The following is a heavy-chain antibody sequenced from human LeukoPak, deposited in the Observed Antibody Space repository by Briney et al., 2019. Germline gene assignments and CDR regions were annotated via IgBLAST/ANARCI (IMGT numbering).Heavy chain of an antibody. V-gene: IGHV1-69*01. CDR1: GGTFSSYA. J-gene: IGHJ4*02. CDR2: IIPIFGTA. Sequence: SVKVSCKASGGTFSSYAISWVRQAPGQGLEWMGGIIPIFGTANYAQKFQGRVTITADESTSTAYMELSSLRSEDTAVYYCARATTLTGTTTGDISNDYWGQGTLVTVSS. D-gene: IGHD1-7*01. CDR3: ARATTLTGTTTGDISNDY.